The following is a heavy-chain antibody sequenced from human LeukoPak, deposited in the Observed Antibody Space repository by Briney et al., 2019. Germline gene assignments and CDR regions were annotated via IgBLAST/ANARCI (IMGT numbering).Heavy chain of an antibody. D-gene: IGHD1-1*01. J-gene: IGHJ3*02. Sequence: ASVKVSCKASGYTFTSYDINWVRQASGQGLEWMGWMNPNSGNTGYAQKFQGRVTMTRNTSISTAYMELNSLRAEDTAVYYCARGPLPTTRAFDIWGQGTLVTVSS. V-gene: IGHV1-8*01. CDR2: MNPNSGNT. CDR3: ARGPLPTTRAFDI. CDR1: GYTFTSYD.